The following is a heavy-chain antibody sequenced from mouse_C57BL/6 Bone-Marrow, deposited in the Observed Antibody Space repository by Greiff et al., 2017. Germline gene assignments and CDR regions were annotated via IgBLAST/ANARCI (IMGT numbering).Heavy chain of an antibody. V-gene: IGHV1-69*01. CDR2: IDPSDSYT. J-gene: IGHJ1*03. Sequence: QVQLQQPGAELVMPGASVKLSCKASGYTFTSYWMHWVKQRPGQGLEWIGEIDPSDSYTNYNQKFKGKSTLTVDKSSSTAYMQLSSLTSEDSAVYDCARGTTVVSFDVWGTGTAVTVSS. CDR3: ARGTTVVSFDV. CDR1: GYTFTSYW. D-gene: IGHD1-1*01.